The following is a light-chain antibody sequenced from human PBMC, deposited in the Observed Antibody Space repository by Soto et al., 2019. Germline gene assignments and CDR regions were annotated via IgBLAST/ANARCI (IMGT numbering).Light chain of an antibody. J-gene: IGLJ2*01. CDR3: GTWDSGLSVVL. CDR2: DND. CDR1: SYNIGNNY. V-gene: IGLV1-51*01. Sequence: QSVLTQPPSISAAPGQKVTISCSGSSYNIGNNYVSWYQQLPGTAPKLLISDNDNRPSGIPDRFSGSKSGTSATLDITGLQTGDEADYYCGTWDSGLSVVLFGGGTKLTVL.